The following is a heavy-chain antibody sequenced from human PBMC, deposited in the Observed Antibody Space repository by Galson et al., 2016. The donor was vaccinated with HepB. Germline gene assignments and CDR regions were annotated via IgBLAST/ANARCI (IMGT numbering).Heavy chain of an antibody. CDR3: ARARYSSSWFGDFDY. V-gene: IGHV3-33*01. CDR1: GFTFSSYG. D-gene: IGHD6-19*01. Sequence: SLRLSCAASGFTFSSYGMHWVRQAPGKGLEWVAVIWCDGETKYSADSVKGRFTISRDNSDNTLYLHMNSLRAEDTAVYYCARARYSSSWFGDFDYWGQGTLVIVSS. J-gene: IGHJ4*02. CDR2: IWCDGETK.